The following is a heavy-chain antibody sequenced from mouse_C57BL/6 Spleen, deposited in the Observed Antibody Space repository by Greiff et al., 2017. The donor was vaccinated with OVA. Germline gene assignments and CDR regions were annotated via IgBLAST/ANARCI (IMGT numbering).Heavy chain of an antibody. CDR2: ISSGGDYI. D-gene: IGHD2-5*01. V-gene: IGHV5-9-1*02. CDR1: GFTFSSYA. J-gene: IGHJ3*01. Sequence: EVQLVESGEGLVKPGGSLKLSCAASGFTFSSYAMSWVRQTPEKRLEWVAYISSGGDYIYYADTVKGRFTISRDNARNTLYLQMSSLKSEDTAMYYCTRDSYYSNYERFAYWGQGTLVTVSA. CDR3: TRDSYYSNYERFAY.